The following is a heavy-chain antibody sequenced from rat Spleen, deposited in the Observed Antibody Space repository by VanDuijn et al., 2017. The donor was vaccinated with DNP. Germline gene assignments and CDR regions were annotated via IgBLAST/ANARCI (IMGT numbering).Heavy chain of an antibody. CDR1: GYSITSSFR. CDR2: INGAGST. J-gene: IGHJ2*01. D-gene: IGHD5-1*01. V-gene: IGHV3-3*01. Sequence: EVQLQESGPGLVKPSQSLSLTCSVTGYSITSSFRWSWIRKFPGDKLEWMGYINGAGSTNYNPSLKSRISITRDTSKNQFFLQVNSVTPEYSATDYCAIQLGVFDYWGQGVMVTVSS. CDR3: AIQLGVFDY.